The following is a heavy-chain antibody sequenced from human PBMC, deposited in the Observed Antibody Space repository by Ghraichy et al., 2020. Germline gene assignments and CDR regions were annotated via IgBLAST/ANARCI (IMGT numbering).Heavy chain of an antibody. CDR1: GGSFSGYY. CDR2: INHSGIT. J-gene: IGHJ6*02. CDR3: ASNSGSGRYSHYYYYGMDV. Sequence: SETLSLTCAVYGGSFSGYYWSWIRQPPGKGLEWIGEINHSGITNYNPSLKSRVTISVDTSKNQFSLKLGSWTAADTAVYYCASNSGSGRYSHYYYYGMDVWGQGTTVTVS. V-gene: IGHV4-34*01. D-gene: IGHD3-10*01.